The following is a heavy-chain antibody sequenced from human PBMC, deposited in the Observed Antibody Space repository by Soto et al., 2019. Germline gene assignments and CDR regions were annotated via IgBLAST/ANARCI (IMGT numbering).Heavy chain of an antibody. Sequence: QVQLVQSGAEVKKPGASVKVSCKASGYTFTGYYMHWVRQAPGQGLEWMGWINPNSGGTNYAQKFQGWVTMTRDTSFSTAYMELSRLRSDDTAVYYCARDLPDCSGGSCQGSDAFDIWGQGTMVTVSS. V-gene: IGHV1-2*04. CDR2: INPNSGGT. D-gene: IGHD2-15*01. CDR3: ARDLPDCSGGSCQGSDAFDI. CDR1: GYTFTGYY. J-gene: IGHJ3*02.